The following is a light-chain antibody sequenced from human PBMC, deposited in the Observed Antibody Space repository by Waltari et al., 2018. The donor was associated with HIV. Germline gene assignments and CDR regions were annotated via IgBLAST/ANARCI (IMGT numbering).Light chain of an antibody. CDR3: AAWDDSLSGPV. V-gene: IGLV1-47*01. J-gene: IGLJ2*01. CDR1: SSNIGSHY. CDR2: RNN. Sequence: QSVLTQPPSASGTPGQRVTISCSRTSSNIGSHYVYWYQQPPGTAPKLLIYRNNQRPSGVPDRFSGSKSGTSASLAISGLRSEDEADYFCAAWDDSLSGPVFGGGTKLTVL.